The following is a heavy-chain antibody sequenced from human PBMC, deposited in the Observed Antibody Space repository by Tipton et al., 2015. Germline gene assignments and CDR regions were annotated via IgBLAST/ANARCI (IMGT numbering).Heavy chain of an antibody. V-gene: IGHV3-74*01. CDR1: GLSISSYW. CDR3: ARGYEEREDGAPYIYYYGMDV. D-gene: IGHD4/OR15-4a*01. CDR2: IHSDGSNI. J-gene: IGHJ6*02. Sequence: SLRLSCAVSGLSISSYWMDWVRQAPGKGPVWVSRIHSDGSNIAYADSVKGRFTVSRDYAKNTLYLQMNSLRDEDTAVYYCARGYEEREDGAPYIYYYGMDVWGQGTTVTVSS.